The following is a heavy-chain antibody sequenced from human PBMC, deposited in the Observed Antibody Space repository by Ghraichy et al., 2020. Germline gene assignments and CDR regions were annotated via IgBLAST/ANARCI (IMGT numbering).Heavy chain of an antibody. CDR3: AHSTRYQLLTNAFDF. V-gene: IGHV2-5*01. Sequence: SGPTLVKPTQTLTLTCTFSGFSLSTSGVGVGWIRQPPGKALEWLALIYWNDDKRYSPSLKSRLTITKDTSKNQVVLTMTNMDPVDTATYYCAHSTRYQLLTNAFDFWGQGTMVTVSS. D-gene: IGHD2-2*01. CDR1: GFSLSTSGVG. J-gene: IGHJ3*01. CDR2: IYWNDDK.